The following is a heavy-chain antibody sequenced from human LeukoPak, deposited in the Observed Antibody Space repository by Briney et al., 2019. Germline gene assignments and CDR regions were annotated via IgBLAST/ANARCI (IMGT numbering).Heavy chain of an antibody. V-gene: IGHV1-69*05. CDR3: AVSSGSYLSPDY. CDR2: IIPIFGTA. D-gene: IGHD1-26*01. Sequence: SVEVSCKASGGTFSSYAISWVRQAPGARLEWMGGIIPIFGTANYAQKFQGRVTITTDESASTAYIELSSLRSEYTAVYYCAVSSGSYLSPDYWGQGTLGTGSS. J-gene: IGHJ4*02. CDR1: GGTFSSYA.